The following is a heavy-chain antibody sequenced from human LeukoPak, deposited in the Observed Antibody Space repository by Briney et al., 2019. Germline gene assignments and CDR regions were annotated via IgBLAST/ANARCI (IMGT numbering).Heavy chain of an antibody. D-gene: IGHD3-10*01. CDR2: INSVRSTT. CDR1: GFTFTSYW. CDR3: ARAREGRYFDF. J-gene: IGHJ4*02. V-gene: IGHV3-74*01. Sequence: SGGSLRLCCAAPGFTFTSYWMHSVRHAPGKGLVWVSRINSVRSTTSYADSVKGRFTISRDNAKNTLYLQMNSLRAEDTAVYFCARAREGRYFDFWGQGTLVTVSS.